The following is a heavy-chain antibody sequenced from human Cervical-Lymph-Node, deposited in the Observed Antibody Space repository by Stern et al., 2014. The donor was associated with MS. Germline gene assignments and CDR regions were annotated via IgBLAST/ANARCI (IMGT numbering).Heavy chain of an antibody. D-gene: IGHD1-26*01. Sequence: QVTISADKSISTAYLQWSSLKASDTAMYYCARRGREPHAFDIWGQGTMVTVSS. J-gene: IGHJ3*02. V-gene: IGHV5-10-1*04. CDR3: ARRGREPHAFDI.